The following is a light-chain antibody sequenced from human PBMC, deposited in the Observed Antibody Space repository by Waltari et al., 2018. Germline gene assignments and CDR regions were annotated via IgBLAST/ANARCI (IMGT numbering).Light chain of an antibody. CDR1: RGIESY. Sequence: DIQMTQSPSSLATSVGDRVTITCRASRGIESYLNWYQQRPGTAPKLLIYDASTLQREVPMRFRGGRIGTDFTLTINILQPDDISTYVCQQSYSPPFTFGHGTRLEI. J-gene: IGKJ5*01. CDR3: QQSYSPPFT. V-gene: IGKV1-39*01. CDR2: DAS.